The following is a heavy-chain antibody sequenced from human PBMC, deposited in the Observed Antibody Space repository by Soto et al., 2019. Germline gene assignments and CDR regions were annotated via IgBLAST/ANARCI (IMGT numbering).Heavy chain of an antibody. V-gene: IGHV1-46*01. J-gene: IGHJ4*02. D-gene: IGHD2-21*01. CDR2: INPNGGST. CDR3: ARSLLQGDF. Sequence: QVQLVQSGAEVKKPGASVKISCKASGYTFIHYYIHWVRQAPGQGLEWMAIINPNGGSTNYAQKFQGRVNVTSDTSTTTVSMELNSLESDDTAVYFCARSLLQGDFWGQGTLVTVSS. CDR1: GYTFIHYY.